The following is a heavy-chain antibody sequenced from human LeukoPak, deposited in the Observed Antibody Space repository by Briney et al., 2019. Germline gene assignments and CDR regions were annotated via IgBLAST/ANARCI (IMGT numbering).Heavy chain of an antibody. J-gene: IGHJ4*02. Sequence: ASMKVSCKASGYTFSTYGITWVRQAPGQGLEWMGWISAYNGDTNYAQKFQGRITMTTDTSTSTAYMELRSLTSDDTAVYYCARDRGDGSLSTGYWGQGTLVTVSS. D-gene: IGHD2-15*01. CDR1: GYTFSTYG. CDR2: ISAYNGDT. CDR3: ARDRGDGSLSTGY. V-gene: IGHV1-18*01.